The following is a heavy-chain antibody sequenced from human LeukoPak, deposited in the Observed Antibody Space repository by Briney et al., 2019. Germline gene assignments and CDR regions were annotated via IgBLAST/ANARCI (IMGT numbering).Heavy chain of an antibody. V-gene: IGHV3-74*01. CDR3: AKDLWYNGADF. CDR1: GFVLSSYW. Sequence: GGSLRLSCTASGFVLSSYWMHWVRHVLGKGLAWVSHINTDGTTTTYADSVKGRFTISRDNAKNTLYLQMSSLTAEDTAVYFCAKDLWYNGADFWGHGTLVSVSS. CDR2: INTDGTTT. D-gene: IGHD1-1*01. J-gene: IGHJ4*01.